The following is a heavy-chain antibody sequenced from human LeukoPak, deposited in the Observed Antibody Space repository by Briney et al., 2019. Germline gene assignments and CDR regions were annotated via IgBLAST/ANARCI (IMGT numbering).Heavy chain of an antibody. D-gene: IGHD3-10*01. CDR1: GYTFTSYG. J-gene: IGHJ6*03. CDR2: ISAYNGNT. V-gene: IGHV1-18*01. Sequence: ASVKVSCKASGYTFTSYGISWVRQAPGQGLEWMGWISAYNGNTNYAQKLQGRVTMTTDTSTSTAYMELRSLRSDDTAVYYCARVSWFGEPYYYYMDVWGKGTTVTVSS. CDR3: ARVSWFGEPYYYYMDV.